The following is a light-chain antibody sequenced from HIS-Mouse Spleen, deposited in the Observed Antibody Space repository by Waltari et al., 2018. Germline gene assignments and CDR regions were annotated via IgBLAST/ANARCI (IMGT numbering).Light chain of an antibody. V-gene: IGLV2-23*01. J-gene: IGLJ3*02. CDR2: EGS. CDR1: SSHVGSYNL. Sequence: QPALTQPASVSGSPGQSITISCTGTSSHVGSYNLVSWYQQHPGKAPKLMIYEGSKRPSGVSNRFSGSKSGNTASLTISGLQAEDEADYYCCSYAGSSTWVFGGGTKLTVL. CDR3: CSYAGSSTWV.